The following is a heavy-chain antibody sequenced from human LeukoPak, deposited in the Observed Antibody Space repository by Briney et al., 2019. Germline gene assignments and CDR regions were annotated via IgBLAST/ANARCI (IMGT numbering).Heavy chain of an antibody. V-gene: IGHV4-59*01. CDR1: GGSISSCY. D-gene: IGHD3-9*01. Sequence: PSETLSLICTVSGGSISSCYWSWIRQPPGKGLEWIGYIYYSGSTNYNPSLKSRVTISVDTSKNQFSLKLSSVTAADTAVYYCARGDILTGYQGPFDPWGQGTLVTVSS. J-gene: IGHJ5*02. CDR2: IYYSGST. CDR3: ARGDILTGYQGPFDP.